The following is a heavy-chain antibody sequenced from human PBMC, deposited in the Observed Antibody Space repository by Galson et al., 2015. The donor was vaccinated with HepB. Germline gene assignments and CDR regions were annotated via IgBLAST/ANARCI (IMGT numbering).Heavy chain of an antibody. D-gene: IGHD4-17*01. Sequence: SLRLSCAASGFTFSDYYMSWIRQAPGKGLEWVSYISGSSTYTNYADSVKGRFTISRDNSKNTLYLQMNSLRAEDTAVYYCARDREHLNYGDYGWFDPWGQGTLVTVSS. J-gene: IGHJ5*02. V-gene: IGHV3-11*06. CDR3: ARDREHLNYGDYGWFDP. CDR1: GFTFSDYY. CDR2: ISGSSTYT.